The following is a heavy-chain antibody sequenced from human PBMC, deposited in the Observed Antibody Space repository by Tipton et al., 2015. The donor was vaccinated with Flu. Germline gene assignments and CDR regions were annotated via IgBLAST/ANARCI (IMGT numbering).Heavy chain of an antibody. J-gene: IGHJ4*02. CDR2: ISHTGT. Sequence: TLSLTCAVSGAPFRGGIYSWNSIRQPPGKGLEWIGSISHTGTYYKPSLRTRAAISADRSKNQFSLELTSVTAADTAVHYCARESPPDYWGQRILVTVSS. CDR3: ARESPPDY. V-gene: IGHV4-30-2*01. CDR1: GAPFRGGIYS.